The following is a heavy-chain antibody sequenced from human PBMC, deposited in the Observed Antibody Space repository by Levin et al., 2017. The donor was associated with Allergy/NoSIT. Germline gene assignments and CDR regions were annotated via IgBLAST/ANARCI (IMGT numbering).Heavy chain of an antibody. CDR3: AKSSWGSFDSNNPFDY. D-gene: IGHD6-13*01. Sequence: LSLTCAASGFTFDDYAMHWVRQAPGKGLEWVSGISWNSGSIGYADSVKGRFTISRDNAKNSLYLQMNSLRAEDTALYYCAKSSWGSFDSNNPFDYWGQGTLVTVSS. J-gene: IGHJ4*02. V-gene: IGHV3-9*01. CDR2: ISWNSGSI. CDR1: GFTFDDYA.